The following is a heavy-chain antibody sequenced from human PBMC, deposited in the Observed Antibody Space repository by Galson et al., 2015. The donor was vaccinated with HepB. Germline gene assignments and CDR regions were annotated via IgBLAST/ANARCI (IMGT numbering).Heavy chain of an antibody. Sequence: SLRLSCAASGFTFSSYWMHWVRQAPGKGLVWVSRINSDGSSTSYADSVKGRFTISRDNAKNTLYLQMNSLRAEDTAVYYCARAQYSTRSWYYYYGMDVWGQGTTVTVSS. CDR3: ARAQYSTRSWYYYYGMDV. CDR2: INSDGSST. V-gene: IGHV3-74*01. J-gene: IGHJ6*02. D-gene: IGHD2-21*01. CDR1: GFTFSSYW.